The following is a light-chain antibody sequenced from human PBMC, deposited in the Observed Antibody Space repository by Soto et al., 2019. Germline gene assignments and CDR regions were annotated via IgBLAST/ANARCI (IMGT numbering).Light chain of an antibody. CDR3: QQYNNWPTVT. CDR2: GAS. V-gene: IGKV3-15*01. CDR1: GRIYSAY. Sequence: EVVFTQSPGTLSLSRGERATLSCSASGRIYSAYLGWYQQKPGQAPRLLLYGASTRANGIPARFSGGGSGTEFILTISSLQSEDFSVYDCQQYNNWPTVTFGQGTKVDIK. J-gene: IGKJ1*01.